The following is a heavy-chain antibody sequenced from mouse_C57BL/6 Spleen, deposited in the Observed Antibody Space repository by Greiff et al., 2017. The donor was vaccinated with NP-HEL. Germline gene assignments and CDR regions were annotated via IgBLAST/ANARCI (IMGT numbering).Heavy chain of an antibody. Sequence: EVQVVESEGGLVQPGSSMKLSCTASGFTFSDYYMAWVRQVPEKGLEWVANINYDGSSTYYLDSLKSRFIISRDNAKNILYLQMSSLKSEDTATYYCARDRGSNYGYYFDYWGQGTTLTVSS. CDR3: ARDRGSNYGYYFDY. J-gene: IGHJ2*01. CDR1: GFTFSDYY. D-gene: IGHD2-5*01. V-gene: IGHV5-16*01. CDR2: INYDGSST.